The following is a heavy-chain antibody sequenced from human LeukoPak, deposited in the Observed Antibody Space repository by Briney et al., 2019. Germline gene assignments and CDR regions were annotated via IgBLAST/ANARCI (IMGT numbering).Heavy chain of an antibody. V-gene: IGHV4-34*01. CDR3: ARVVVVVPAATNYFDY. CDR1: GGSFSGYY. D-gene: IGHD2-2*01. Sequence: SETLSLTCAVYGGSFSGYYWSWIRQPPGKGLEWIWEINHSGSTNYNPSLKSRVTISVDTSKNQFSLKLSSVTAADTAVYYCARVVVVVPAATNYFDYWGQGTLVTVSS. CDR2: INHSGST. J-gene: IGHJ4*02.